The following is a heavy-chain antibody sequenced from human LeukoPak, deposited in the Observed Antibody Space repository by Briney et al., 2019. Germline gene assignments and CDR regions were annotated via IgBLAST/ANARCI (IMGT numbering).Heavy chain of an antibody. CDR2: ISSSSSYI. J-gene: IGHJ5*02. Sequence: GGSLRLSCSASGFTFSSYSMNWVRQAPGKGLEWFSSISSSSSYIYYADSVKGRFTISRDNAKNSLYLQMNSLRAEDTAVYYCARDKGSSGWYSNWFDPWGQGTLVTVSS. V-gene: IGHV3-21*01. CDR1: GFTFSSYS. CDR3: ARDKGSSGWYSNWFDP. D-gene: IGHD6-19*01.